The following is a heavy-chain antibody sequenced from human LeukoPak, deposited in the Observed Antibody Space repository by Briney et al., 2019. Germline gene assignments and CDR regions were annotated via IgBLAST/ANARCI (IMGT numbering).Heavy chain of an antibody. CDR3: ARDGEYCRTTACHFDS. Sequence: GGSLRLSCAASGFTFTRYSMHWVRQAPGKGLEWVAVISDDGSNKYYPDSVKGRFTISRDNSKNMLYLQVNSLRTEDTAIYYCARDGEYCRTTACHFDSWGQGTLVTVSS. J-gene: IGHJ4*02. V-gene: IGHV3-30-3*01. D-gene: IGHD2-2*01. CDR2: ISDDGSNK. CDR1: GFTFTRYS.